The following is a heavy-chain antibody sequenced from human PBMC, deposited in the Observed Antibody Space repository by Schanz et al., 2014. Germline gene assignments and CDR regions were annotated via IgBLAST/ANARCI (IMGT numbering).Heavy chain of an antibody. CDR1: GFTFSTFA. D-gene: IGHD3-10*01. V-gene: IGHV3-30*04. Sequence: VQLVESGGDLVQPGGSLRLSCSASGFTFSTFAMHWVRQAPGKGLEWVAVISYDGSFKNYADSVRGRITMSRDNSKNTMYLQMNSLRPEDTAVYYCARGGFGEVSYFDYWGQGTMVTVSS. J-gene: IGHJ4*02. CDR2: ISYDGSFK. CDR3: ARGGFGEVSYFDY.